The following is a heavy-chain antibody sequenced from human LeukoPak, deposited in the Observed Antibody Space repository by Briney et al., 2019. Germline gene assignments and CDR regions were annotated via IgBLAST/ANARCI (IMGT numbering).Heavy chain of an antibody. CDR2: INTDASIT. J-gene: IGHJ4*02. Sequence: PGGSLRLSCAASEFTFSDYWMHWVRQAPGEGLVWVSRINTDASITTYADSVKGRFTISRVNAKNTMYLQMNSLRAEDTAVYYCVRGGNYCSSPTCYQYFDYWGLGTLVTVSS. CDR1: EFTFSDYW. CDR3: VRGGNYCSSPTCYQYFDY. V-gene: IGHV3-74*01. D-gene: IGHD2-2*01.